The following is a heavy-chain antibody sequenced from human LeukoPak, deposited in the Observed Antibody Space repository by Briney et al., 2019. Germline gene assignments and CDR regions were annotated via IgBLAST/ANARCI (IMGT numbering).Heavy chain of an antibody. Sequence: SETLSLTCTVSGGSIRNGGYYWGWIRQPPGKGLEGIGSIYYSGSTYYNPSLKSRVTISVDTSKNQFSLQVSSVTAADTAVYYGARHCSGGSCYSDFDCWGQGTLVTVSS. CDR2: IYYSGST. CDR1: GGSIRNGGYY. CDR3: ARHCSGGSCYSDFDC. D-gene: IGHD2-15*01. V-gene: IGHV4-39*01. J-gene: IGHJ4*02.